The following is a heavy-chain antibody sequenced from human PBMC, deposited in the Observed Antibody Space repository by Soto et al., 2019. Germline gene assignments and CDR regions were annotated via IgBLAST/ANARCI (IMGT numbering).Heavy chain of an antibody. D-gene: IGHD2-2*01. CDR1: GGFNSYS. CDR2: IIPIFATP. J-gene: IGHJ5*02. V-gene: IGHV1-69*06. Sequence: QVQLVQSGPEVQKPGSSVKVSCKGSGGFNSYSISWVRQAPGQGPEWMGGIIPIFATPTYAQKFQGRVTITADKSTSTDYMELSRLTSEDTAVYYCARGGPVIIPAATNWFDPWGQGTLVSVSS. CDR3: ARGGPVIIPAATNWFDP.